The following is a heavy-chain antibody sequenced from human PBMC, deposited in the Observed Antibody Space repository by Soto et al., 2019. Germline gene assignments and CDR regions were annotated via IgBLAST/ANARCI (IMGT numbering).Heavy chain of an antibody. CDR2: ISGYNGNT. J-gene: IGHJ6*02. CDR1: YHTFTHYG. Sequence: GASEEVSCKSSYHTFTHYGINWVRQAPGQGLEWTGWISGYNGNTKYAQKFQYRVTLTADSSTRTAFIEVRSLTSDDSGVYCCAATSGNYFCWDVWGQGTTGTVAS. CDR3: AATSGNYFCWDV. D-gene: IGHD3-22*01. V-gene: IGHV1-18*01.